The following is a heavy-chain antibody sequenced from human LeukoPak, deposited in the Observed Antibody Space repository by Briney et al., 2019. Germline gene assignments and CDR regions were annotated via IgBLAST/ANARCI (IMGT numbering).Heavy chain of an antibody. J-gene: IGHJ4*02. Sequence: SVKVSCKASGGTFSSYAISWVRQAPGQGLEWMGGIIPIFGTANYAQKFQGRVTITTDESTSTAYMELSSLRSEDTAVYYCASPIYSGYDIWGQGTLVTVSS. CDR2: IIPIFGTA. D-gene: IGHD5-12*01. CDR1: GGTFSSYA. CDR3: ASPIYSGYDI. V-gene: IGHV1-69*05.